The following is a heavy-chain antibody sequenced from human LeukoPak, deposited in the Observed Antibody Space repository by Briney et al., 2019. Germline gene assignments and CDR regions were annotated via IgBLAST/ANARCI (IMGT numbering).Heavy chain of an antibody. CDR1: GGTFTSYV. CDR2: IIPIFGTA. Sequence: PVKVSCKASGGTFTSYVISWVRQAPGHGREWRGGIIPIFGTANYAQKFQGRVTITTDESTSTAYMELSSLRSEDTAVYYCARGEYSNSFTQYYFYYCGGGALVVVSS. J-gene: IGHJ4*02. D-gene: IGHD6-6*01. CDR3: ARGEYSNSFTQYYFYY. V-gene: IGHV1-69*05.